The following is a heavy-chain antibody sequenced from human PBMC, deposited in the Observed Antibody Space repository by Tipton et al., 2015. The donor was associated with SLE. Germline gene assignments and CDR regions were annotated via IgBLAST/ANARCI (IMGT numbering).Heavy chain of an antibody. J-gene: IGHJ3*02. CDR2: ISYDGSNK. Sequence: SLRLSCAASGFTFSSYVIHWVRQAPGKGLEWVAVISYDGSNKYYADSVKGRFTISRDNSKNTLYLQMNSLRPEDTAVYYCARGGISRADAFDIWGQGTMVTVSS. D-gene: IGHD3-16*01. V-gene: IGHV3-30-3*01. CDR3: ARGGISRADAFDI. CDR1: GFTFSSYV.